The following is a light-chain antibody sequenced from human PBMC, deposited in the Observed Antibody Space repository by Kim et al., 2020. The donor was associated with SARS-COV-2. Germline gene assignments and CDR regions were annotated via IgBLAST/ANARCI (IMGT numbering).Light chain of an antibody. Sequence: QSALTQPPSASGSPGQSVTISCTGTSSDVGGYNYVSWYQQHPGKAPKFIIYEVNKRPPGVPDRFSGSKSGNTASLTVSGLQAEDEADYYCSSFAGSNNPVVFGGGTQLTFL. CDR1: SSDVGGYNY. CDR3: SSFAGSNNPVV. CDR2: EVN. V-gene: IGLV2-8*01. J-gene: IGLJ2*01.